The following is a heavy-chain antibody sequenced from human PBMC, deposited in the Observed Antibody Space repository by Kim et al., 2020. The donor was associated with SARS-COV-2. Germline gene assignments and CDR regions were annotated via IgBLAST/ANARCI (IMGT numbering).Heavy chain of an antibody. D-gene: IGHD4-17*01. CDR2: INPSGGST. Sequence: ASVKVSCKASGYTFTSYYMHWVRQAPGQGLEWMGIINPSGGSTSYAQKFQGRVTMTRDTSTSTVYMELSSLRSEDTAVYYCARSTVTHRYYYYYGMDVWGQGTTVTVSS. V-gene: IGHV1-46*01. CDR3: ARSTVTHRYYYYYGMDV. J-gene: IGHJ6*02. CDR1: GYTFTSYY.